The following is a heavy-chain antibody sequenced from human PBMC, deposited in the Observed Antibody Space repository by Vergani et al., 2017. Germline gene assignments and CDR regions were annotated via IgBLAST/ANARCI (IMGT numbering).Heavy chain of an antibody. CDR1: GFTVSSNY. CDR3: ARDRVDIVATTTYYYYYYGMDV. V-gene: IGHV3-53*04. J-gene: IGHJ6*02. D-gene: IGHD5-12*01. CDR2: IYSGGST. Sequence: VELLESGGGLAQPGGSLRLSCAASGFTVSSNYMSWVRQAPGKGLEWVSVIYSGGSTYYADSVKGRFTISRHNSKNTLYLQMNSLRAEDTAVYYCARDRVDIVATTTYYYYYYGMDVWGQGTTVTVS.